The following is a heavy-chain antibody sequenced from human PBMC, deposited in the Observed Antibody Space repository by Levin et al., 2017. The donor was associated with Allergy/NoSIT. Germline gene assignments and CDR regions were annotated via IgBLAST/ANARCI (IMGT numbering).Heavy chain of an antibody. Sequence: PSQTLSLTCTVSGGSIRSGGYYWSWIRQHPGKGLEWIGYIYYSGSTYYNPSLKSRGIISIHTSKNHFALQLSSVTAADTAVYYCARGTMVRGITQNFYSFHGMDVWGQGTTVTVSS. V-gene: IGHV4-31*03. CDR1: GGSIRSGGYY. CDR2: IYYSGST. D-gene: IGHD3-10*01. CDR3: ARGTMVRGITQNFYSFHGMDV. J-gene: IGHJ6*02.